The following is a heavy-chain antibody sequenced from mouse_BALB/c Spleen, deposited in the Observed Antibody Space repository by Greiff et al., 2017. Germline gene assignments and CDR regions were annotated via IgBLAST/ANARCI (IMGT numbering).Heavy chain of an antibody. CDR1: GYSFTSYW. CDR2: IYPGNSDT. V-gene: IGHV1-5*01. J-gene: IGHJ3*01. CDR3: TRGGYYGNSEGFAY. Sequence: EVQLQQSGTVLARPGASVKMSCKASGYSFTSYWMHWVKQRPGQGLEWIGAIYPGNSDTSYNQKFKGKAKLTAVTSASTAYMELSSLTNEDSAVYYCTRGGYYGNSEGFAYWGQGTLVTVSA. D-gene: IGHD2-1*01.